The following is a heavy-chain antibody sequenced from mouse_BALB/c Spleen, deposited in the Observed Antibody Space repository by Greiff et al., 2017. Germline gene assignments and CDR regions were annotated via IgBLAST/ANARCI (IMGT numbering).Heavy chain of an antibody. CDR3: ARIATVVARYAMDY. D-gene: IGHD1-1*01. CDR2: ISYSGST. V-gene: IGHV3-2*02. Sequence: EVQRVESGPGLVKPSQSLSLTCTVTGYSITSDYAWNWIRQFPGNKLEWMGYISYSGSTSYNPSLKSRISITRDTSKNQFFLQLNSVTTEDTATYYCARIATVVARYAMDYWGQGTSVTVSS. J-gene: IGHJ4*01. CDR1: GYSITSDYA.